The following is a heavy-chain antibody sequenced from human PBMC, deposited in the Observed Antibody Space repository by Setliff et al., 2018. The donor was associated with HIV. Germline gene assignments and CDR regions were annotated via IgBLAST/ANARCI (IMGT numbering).Heavy chain of an antibody. CDR1: GFTFSDHY. V-gene: IGHV3-72*01. CDR2: SRNKANSYTT. J-gene: IGHJ5*01. CDR3: VRGVNLWFGELLPVWFDP. Sequence: GGSLRLSCAASGFTFSDHYMDWVRQAPGKGLEWVGRSRNKANSYTTEYAASVKGRFTIPRDDSKNSLYLQMNSLKTEDPAVYYCVRGVNLWFGELLPVWFDPWGQGTLVTVSS. D-gene: IGHD3-10*01.